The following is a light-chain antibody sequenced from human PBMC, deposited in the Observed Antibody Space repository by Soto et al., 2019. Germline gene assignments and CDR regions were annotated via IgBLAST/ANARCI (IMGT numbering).Light chain of an antibody. CDR3: LQDYNYPFT. Sequence: AIQMTQSPSSLSASVGDRVTITCRASHNIGDDLGWYPQKPGKAPKHLIYSASNLQSGVPSRFSCIASGTDFTLTISSLQPEDFATYFCLQDYNYPFTFGPGTKLEIK. J-gene: IGKJ3*01. CDR2: SAS. CDR1: HNIGDD. V-gene: IGKV1-6*01.